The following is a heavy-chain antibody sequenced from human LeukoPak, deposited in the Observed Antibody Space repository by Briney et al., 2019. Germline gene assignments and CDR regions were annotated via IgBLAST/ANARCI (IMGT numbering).Heavy chain of an antibody. D-gene: IGHD3-16*01. V-gene: IGHV3-23*01. J-gene: IGHJ4*02. CDR1: GFSFSTYW. Sequence: PGGSLRLSCVASGFSFSTYWMSWVRQAPGKGLEWVSAISGSGGSTYYADSVKGRFTISRDNSKNTLYLQMNSLRAEDTAVYYCAKELDDYYFDYWGQGTLVTVSS. CDR2: ISGSGGST. CDR3: AKELDDYYFDY.